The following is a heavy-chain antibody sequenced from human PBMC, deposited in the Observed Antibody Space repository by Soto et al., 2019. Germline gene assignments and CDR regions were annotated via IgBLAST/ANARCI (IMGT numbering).Heavy chain of an antibody. CDR3: ARGGAMGVDY. Sequence: EVQLVESGGGVVQPGGSLRLSCTAPGFTFNTHWMHWVRQAPGKGLVWVSRIYFDGITTNYADSVKGRLTVSRENAKNTVYLHVNTLRDEDTAVYYCARGGAMGVDYWGQGTLVTVSS. V-gene: IGHV3-74*01. CDR1: GFTFNTHW. CDR2: IYFDGITT. D-gene: IGHD1-26*01. J-gene: IGHJ4*02.